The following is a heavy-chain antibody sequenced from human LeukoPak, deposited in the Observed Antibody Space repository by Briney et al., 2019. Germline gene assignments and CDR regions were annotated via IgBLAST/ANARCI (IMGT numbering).Heavy chain of an antibody. V-gene: IGHV4-30-2*01. CDR3: ARDLLRGNWFDP. J-gene: IGHJ5*02. D-gene: IGHD3-10*01. CDR2: IYHSGST. Sequence: SQTLSLTCAVSGGSISSGGYSWSWIRQPPGKGLEWIGYIYHSGSTYYNPSLKSRVTISVGRSKNQFSLKLSSVTAADTAVYYCARDLLRGNWFDPWGQGTLVTVSS. CDR1: GGSISSGGYS.